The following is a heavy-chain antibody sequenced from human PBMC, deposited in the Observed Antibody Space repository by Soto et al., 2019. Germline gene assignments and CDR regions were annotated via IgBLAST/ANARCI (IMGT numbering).Heavy chain of an antibody. V-gene: IGHV5-10-1*01. CDR1: GYSFTRYW. J-gene: IGHJ6*02. CDR3: AGHYYDGMDV. CDR2: IVPSDSYT. Sequence: LKISCKGSGYSFTRYWISWVRQMPGKGLEWMGRIVPSDSYTNYSPSFQGHATISADKSISTAYQQWSSLRASGTAMYCWAGHYYDGMDVWGQGTTVTVSS.